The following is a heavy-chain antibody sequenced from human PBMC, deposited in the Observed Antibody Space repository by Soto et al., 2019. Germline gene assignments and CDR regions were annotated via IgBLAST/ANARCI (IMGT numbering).Heavy chain of an antibody. CDR2: IRSGRDT. CDR1: GFTFSIYY. D-gene: IGHD2-21*02. V-gene: IGHV3-21*01. J-gene: IGHJ6*02. CDR3: AREETVWPLAYGLDV. Sequence: GGSLRLSCAVSGFTFSIYYIHWVRQAPGKGLEWVSSIRSGRDTFYADSVKGRFSISRDDATSSVSLQMNSLRGEDTAVYFCAREETVWPLAYGLDVWGQGTTVTVSS.